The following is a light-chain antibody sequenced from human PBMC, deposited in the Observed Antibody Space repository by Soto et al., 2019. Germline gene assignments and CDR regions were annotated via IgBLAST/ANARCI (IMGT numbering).Light chain of an antibody. CDR1: QTISSW. CDR3: QKYDSAPRT. J-gene: IGKJ1*01. Sequence: DIQMTQSPSTLSGSVGDRVTITCRASQTISSWLAWYQQKPGKAPKLLIYKASTLKSGVPSRFSGSGSGTEFTLTISRLQPEDVATYYCQKYDSAPRTFGQGTKV. V-gene: IGKV1-5*03. CDR2: KAS.